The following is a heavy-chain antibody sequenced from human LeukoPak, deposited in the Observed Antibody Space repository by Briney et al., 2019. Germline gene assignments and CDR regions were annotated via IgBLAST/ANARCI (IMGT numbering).Heavy chain of an antibody. Sequence: KPSETPSLTCTVSGGSISSGSYYWSWIRQPAGKGLEWIGRIYTSGSTNYNPSLKSRVTISVDTSKNQFSLQLSSVTAADTAVYYCARLSRDGYNFVDYWGQGTLVTVSS. D-gene: IGHD5-24*01. CDR2: IYTSGST. V-gene: IGHV4-61*02. J-gene: IGHJ4*02. CDR3: ARLSRDGYNFVDY. CDR1: GGSISSGSYY.